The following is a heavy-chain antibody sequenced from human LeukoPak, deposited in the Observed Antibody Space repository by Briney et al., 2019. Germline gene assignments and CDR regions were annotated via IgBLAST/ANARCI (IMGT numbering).Heavy chain of an antibody. V-gene: IGHV3-23*01. D-gene: IGHD5-12*01. CDR2: ISGSGGST. Sequence: GSLRLSCAASGFTFSSYAMSWVRQAPGKGLEWVSAISGSGGSTYYADSVKGRFTISRDNSKNTLYLQMNSLRAEDTAVYYCAKDLNSGYDFDYWGQGTLVTVSS. CDR1: GFTFSSYA. J-gene: IGHJ4*02. CDR3: AKDLNSGYDFDY.